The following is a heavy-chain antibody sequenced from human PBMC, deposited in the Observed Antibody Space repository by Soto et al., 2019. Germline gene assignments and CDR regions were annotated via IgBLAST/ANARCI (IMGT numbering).Heavy chain of an antibody. D-gene: IGHD4-17*01. CDR3: ARGGYTVNTSYYGMDV. CDR1: GGSVSSGSYH. J-gene: IGHJ6*02. CDR2: IYYSGST. V-gene: IGHV4-61*01. Sequence: FEILSLTCTVSGGSVSSGSYHRSWIRQPPGKGLEWIGYIYYSGSTNYNPSLKSRVTISVDTSKNQFSLKLSSVTAADTAVYYCARGGYTVNTSYYGMDVWGQGTTVTVSS.